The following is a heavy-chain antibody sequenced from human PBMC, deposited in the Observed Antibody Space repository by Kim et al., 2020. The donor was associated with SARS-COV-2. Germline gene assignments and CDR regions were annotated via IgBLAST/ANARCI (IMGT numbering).Heavy chain of an antibody. J-gene: IGHJ4*02. D-gene: IGHD3-16*01. Sequence: SETLSLTCTVSGGSISNSAYYWGWIRQPPGRGLEWVGSIYWRGTTYDNPTLKSRVTMSPDTSKNQFSLTLRSVTAADTGVCFCARGEAIATIWAHFPYWGQGIPVTVSA. V-gene: IGHV4-39*01. CDR1: GGSISNSAYY. CDR3: ARGEAIATIWAHFPY. CDR2: IYWRGTT.